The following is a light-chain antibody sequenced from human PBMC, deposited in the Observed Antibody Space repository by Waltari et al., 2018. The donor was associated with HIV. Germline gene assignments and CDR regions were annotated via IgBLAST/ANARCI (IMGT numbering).Light chain of an antibody. V-gene: IGKV3D-15*03. CDR2: DSS. CDR3: QQYNESPLLVT. CDR1: QSIGTN. Sequence: VMTQSPVTLSVSPGERAVVSCRASQSIGTNLAWYQQKPGQPPRLLIYDSSVRATGTPARCAATGSETDFTLIIRDLQSEYFAIYYCQQYNESPLLVTFGGGTRVDIK. J-gene: IGKJ4*01.